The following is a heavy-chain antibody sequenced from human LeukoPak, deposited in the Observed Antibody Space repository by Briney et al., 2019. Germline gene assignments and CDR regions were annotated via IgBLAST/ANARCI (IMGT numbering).Heavy chain of an antibody. J-gene: IGHJ4*02. Sequence: GGSLRLSCAASGFTVSSNYMSWVRQAPGKGLEWVSVIYSGGSTYYADSVKGRFTISRGNSKNTLYLQMNSLRAEDTAVYYCASSSHGDYTFDYWGQGTLVTVSS. D-gene: IGHD4-17*01. CDR3: ASSSHGDYTFDY. V-gene: IGHV3-53*01. CDR2: IYSGGST. CDR1: GFTVSSNY.